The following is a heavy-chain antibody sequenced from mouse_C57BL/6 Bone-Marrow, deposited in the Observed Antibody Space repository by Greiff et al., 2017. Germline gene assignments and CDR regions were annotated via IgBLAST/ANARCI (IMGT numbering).Heavy chain of an antibody. D-gene: IGHD1-1*01. V-gene: IGHV1-64*01. CDR1: GYTFTSYW. CDR2: IHPNSGST. CDR3: ARSVYYYGSAWFAY. Sequence: QVQLQQPGAELVKPGASVKLSCKASGYTFTSYWMHWVKQRPGQGLEWIGMIHPNSGSTNYNEKFKSKATLTVDKSSSTAYMQLSRLTSEDSAVYYCARSVYYYGSAWFAYWGQGTLVTVSA. J-gene: IGHJ3*01.